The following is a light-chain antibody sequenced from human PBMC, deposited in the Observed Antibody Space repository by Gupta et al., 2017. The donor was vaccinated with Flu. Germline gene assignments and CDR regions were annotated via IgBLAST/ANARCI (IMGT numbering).Light chain of an antibody. CDR2: DAS. J-gene: IGKJ1*01. V-gene: IGKV3-11*01. Sequence: DIVLTQSPATLSLSPGERATLSCRASQSVSSYLAWYQQKPGQAPRLLIYDASNRATGIPARFSGSGAGTDFTLTISSREPEDFAVYYCQQRSNWPPLWTFGQGTKVEIK. CDR1: QSVSSY. CDR3: QQRSNWPPLWT.